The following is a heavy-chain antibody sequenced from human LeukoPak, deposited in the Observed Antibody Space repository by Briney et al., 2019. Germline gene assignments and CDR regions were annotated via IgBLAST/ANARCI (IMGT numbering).Heavy chain of an antibody. J-gene: IGHJ5*02. CDR2: INHSGST. V-gene: IGHV4-34*01. D-gene: IGHD6-19*01. CDR1: GGTFGGYY. Sequence: RTSETLSLTCAVYGGTFGGYYWSWIRQPPGKGLEWIGEINHSGSTNYNPSLKSRVTISVDTSKNQFSLKLSSVTAADTAVYYCARDGRSSGWGLNWFDPWGQGTLVTVSS. CDR3: ARDGRSSGWGLNWFDP.